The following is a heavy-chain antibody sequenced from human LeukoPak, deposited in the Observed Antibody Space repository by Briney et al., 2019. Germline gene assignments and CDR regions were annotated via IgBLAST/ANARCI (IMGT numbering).Heavy chain of an antibody. D-gene: IGHD3-22*01. Sequence: GASVKVSCKASGGTFSSYAISWVRQAPGQGLEWMGGIIPIFGTANYAQKFQGRVTMTEDTSTDTAYMELSSLRSEDTAVYYCATTRITMIVVVDDAFDIWGQGTMVTVSS. J-gene: IGHJ3*02. CDR2: IIPIFGTA. CDR1: GGTFSSYA. CDR3: ATTRITMIVVVDDAFDI. V-gene: IGHV1-69*06.